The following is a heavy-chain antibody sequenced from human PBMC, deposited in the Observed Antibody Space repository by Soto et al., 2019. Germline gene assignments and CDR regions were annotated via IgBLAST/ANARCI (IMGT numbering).Heavy chain of an antibody. CDR1: GGTVASSHW. D-gene: IGHD2-21*02. Sequence: PSETLSLTCGVSGGTVASSHWCSWVRQSPGRGLEWIGNVYHTGDTNFNPSLQSRVTFSVDKSNNQFSLRLTSVTAADTAVYFCAREIVTAGGNNYFDPWGPGTLVTAPQ. V-gene: IGHV4-4*02. CDR2: VYHTGDT. J-gene: IGHJ5*02. CDR3: AREIVTAGGNNYFDP.